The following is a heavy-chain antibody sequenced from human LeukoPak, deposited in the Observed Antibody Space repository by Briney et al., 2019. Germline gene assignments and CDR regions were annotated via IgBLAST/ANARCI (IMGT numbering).Heavy chain of an antibody. CDR2: ISSSSSTI. D-gene: IGHD3-10*01. V-gene: IGHV3-48*04. Sequence: GGSLRLSCAASGFTFSSYSMNWVRQAPGKGLEWVSYISSSSSTIYYADSVKGRFTISRDNAKNSLYLQMNSLRAEDTAVYYCARVGRGITMVRGVILFDYWGQGTLVTVSS. CDR1: GFTFSSYS. J-gene: IGHJ4*02. CDR3: ARVGRGITMVRGVILFDY.